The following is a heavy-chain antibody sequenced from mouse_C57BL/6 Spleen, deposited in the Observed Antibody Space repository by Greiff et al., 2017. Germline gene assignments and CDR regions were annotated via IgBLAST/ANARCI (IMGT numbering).Heavy chain of an antibody. J-gene: IGHJ3*01. CDR2: IHPSYSDT. Sequence: QVQLQQSGAELVKPGASVKVSCKASGYTFTSYWMHWVTQRPGKGLEWIGRIHPSYSDTNCNQKFKGKATLTVDKSSSTAYMQLSSLTSVDAAVYYCARLRQLLFAYWGKGTLVTVSA. CDR1: GYTFTSYW. V-gene: IGHV1-74*01. D-gene: IGHD4-1*02. CDR3: ARLRQLLFAY.